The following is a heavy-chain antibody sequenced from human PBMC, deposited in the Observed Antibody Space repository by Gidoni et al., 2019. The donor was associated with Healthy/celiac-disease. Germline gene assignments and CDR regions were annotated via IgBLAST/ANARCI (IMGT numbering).Heavy chain of an antibody. CDR3: ARVGELSSASP. CDR2: INPSGGST. V-gene: IGHV1-46*01. J-gene: IGHJ5*02. D-gene: IGHD3-10*01. Sequence: QVQLVLPAAEADEPGAAVQVSCEASGYTFTSYYMHWVRQAPGQGLEWMGIINPSGGSTSYEQKFQGRVTMTRDTSTSTVYMELSSLRSEDTAVYYCARVGELSSASPWGQGTLVTVSS. CDR1: GYTFTSYY.